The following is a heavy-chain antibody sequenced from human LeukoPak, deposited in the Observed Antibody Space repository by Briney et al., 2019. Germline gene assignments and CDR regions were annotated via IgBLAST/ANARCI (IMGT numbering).Heavy chain of an antibody. V-gene: IGHV4-34*01. CDR2: INHSGST. D-gene: IGHD6-19*01. Sequence: SETLSLTCAVYGGSFSGYYWSWIRQPPGKGLEWIGEINHSGSTNYNPSLKSRVTISVDTSKNQFSLKLSSVTAADTAVYYCARNRYSSGWYRNWGQGTLVTVSS. CDR1: GGSFSGYY. CDR3: ARNRYSSGWYRN. J-gene: IGHJ4*02.